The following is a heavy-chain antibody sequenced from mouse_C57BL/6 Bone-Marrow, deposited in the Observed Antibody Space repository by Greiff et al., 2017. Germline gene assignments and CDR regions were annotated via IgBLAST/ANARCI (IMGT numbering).Heavy chain of an antibody. V-gene: IGHV1-55*01. CDR1: GYTFTSYW. CDR3: ARGGEVDY. Sequence: VQRVESGAELVKPGASVKMSCKASGYTFTSYWITWVKQRPGQGLEWIGDIYPGSGSTNYNEKFKSKATLTVDTSSSTAYMQLSSLTSEDSAVYYCARGGEVDYWGQGTTLTVSS. CDR2: IYPGSGST. J-gene: IGHJ2*01.